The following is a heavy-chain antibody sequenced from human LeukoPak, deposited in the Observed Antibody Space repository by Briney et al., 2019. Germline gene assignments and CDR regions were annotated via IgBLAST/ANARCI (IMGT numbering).Heavy chain of an antibody. Sequence: SETLSLTCVLSGASIRSSDYWAWIRQPPGKGLEWIGTVYYSGSTYYNPPLKSRLTISVDTSNNSISLKVTSLTAADTAVYYCARHSNWEPFDYWGQGSLVTVSS. D-gene: IGHD6-13*01. V-gene: IGHV4-39*01. J-gene: IGHJ4*02. CDR3: ARHSNWEPFDY. CDR1: GASIRSSDY. CDR2: VYYSGST.